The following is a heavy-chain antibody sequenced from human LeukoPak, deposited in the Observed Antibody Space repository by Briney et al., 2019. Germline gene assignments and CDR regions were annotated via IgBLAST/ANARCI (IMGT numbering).Heavy chain of an antibody. D-gene: IGHD1-26*01. J-gene: IGHJ4*02. V-gene: IGHV4-59*01. CDR1: GGSISSYY. CDR3: ARRGTYYVFDY. Sequence: SETLSLTCTVAGGSISSYYWSRIRQPPGKGLEWIGYINYSGSTFYNPSLRSRVTMSVDTSKRQFSLNLNSVTAADTAVYYCARRGTYYVFDYWGQGTLVTVSS. CDR2: INYSGST.